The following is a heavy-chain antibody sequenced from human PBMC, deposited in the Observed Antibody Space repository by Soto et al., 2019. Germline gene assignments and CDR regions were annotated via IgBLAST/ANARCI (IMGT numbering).Heavy chain of an antibody. CDR3: ARGKIQYCTNGVCSDWFDP. CDR2: ISAYNGNT. V-gene: IGHV1-18*01. CDR1: GYTFTSYG. J-gene: IGHJ5*02. D-gene: IGHD2-8*01. Sequence: QVQLVQSGAEVKKPGASVKVSCKASGYTFTSYGISWVRQAPGQGLEWMGWISAYNGNTNYAQKRQGRVNMTTDNSPRKAYVALRSLRSDDRAVYSCARGKIQYCTNGVCSDWFDPWGQGTLVTVSS.